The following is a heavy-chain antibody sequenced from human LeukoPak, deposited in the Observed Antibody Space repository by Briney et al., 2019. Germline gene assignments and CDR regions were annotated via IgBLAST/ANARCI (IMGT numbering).Heavy chain of an antibody. CDR3: ARALRGLWFGELSGPRGY. V-gene: IGHV1-46*01. J-gene: IGHJ4*02. CDR1: GYTFTSYY. D-gene: IGHD3-10*01. CDR2: INPSGGST. Sequence: ASVKVSCKASGYTFTSYYMHWVRQAPGQGLEWMGIINPSGGSTSYAQKFQGRVTMTRDTSTSTVYMGLSSLRSEDTAVYYCARALRGLWFGELSGPRGYWGQGTLVTVSS.